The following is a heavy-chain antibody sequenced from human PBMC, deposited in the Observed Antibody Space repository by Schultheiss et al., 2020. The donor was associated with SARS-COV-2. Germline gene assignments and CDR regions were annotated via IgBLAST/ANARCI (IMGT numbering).Heavy chain of an antibody. Sequence: SETLSLTCAVSGYSISSGYYWGWIRQPPGKGLEWIGSIDHSGSTNYNPSLKSRVTISVDTSKNQFSLKLSSVTAADTAVYYCARGDTRITIFGVVTPMSWFDPWGQGTLVTVSS. J-gene: IGHJ5*02. CDR3: ARGDTRITIFGVVTPMSWFDP. CDR2: IDHSGST. D-gene: IGHD3-3*01. CDR1: GYSISSGYY. V-gene: IGHV4-38-2*01.